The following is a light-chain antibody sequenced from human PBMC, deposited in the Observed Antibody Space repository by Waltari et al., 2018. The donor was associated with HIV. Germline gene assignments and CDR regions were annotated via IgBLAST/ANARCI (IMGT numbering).Light chain of an antibody. CDR1: NIERKS. Sequence: SSRLTQPPSVSVAPGETATITCGAINIERKSVHWYQQKAGQAPVVVMSYDTDRPAGVAERFSGVNSGHSATLFISRVGAGDEADDYCQVWDSATDHVLFGGGTRLTVL. CDR2: YDT. CDR3: QVWDSATDHVL. J-gene: IGLJ2*01. V-gene: IGLV3-21*04.